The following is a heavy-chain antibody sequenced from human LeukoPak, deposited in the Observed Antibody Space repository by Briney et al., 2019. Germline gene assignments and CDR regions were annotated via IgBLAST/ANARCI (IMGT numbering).Heavy chain of an antibody. D-gene: IGHD6-13*01. CDR1: GFTFSSYA. CDR3: ARDQQLAIDY. J-gene: IGHJ4*02. Sequence: GGSLRPSCAASGFTFSSYAMHWVRQAPGKGLEWVAVISYDGSNKYYADSVKGRFTISRDNSKNTLYLQMNSLRAEDTAVYYCARDQQLAIDYWGQGTLVTVSS. V-gene: IGHV3-30*04. CDR2: ISYDGSNK.